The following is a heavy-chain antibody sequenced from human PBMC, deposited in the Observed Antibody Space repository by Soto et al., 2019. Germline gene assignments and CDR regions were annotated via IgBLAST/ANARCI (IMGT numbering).Heavy chain of an antibody. CDR1: GFNFTSFA. CDR3: AIGKWVSTSYFDF. V-gene: IGHV3-23*01. CDR2: ISGSAGAT. Sequence: GGPMRLSYAASGFNFTSFAGSRVRQDPGKGLEWVSAISGSAGATYYADSVKGRCTVSRDNSRNTVYLQVHSLRVEDTAVYHCAIGKWVSTSYFDFSGKGTLVTVSS. J-gene: IGHJ4*02. D-gene: IGHD3-10*01.